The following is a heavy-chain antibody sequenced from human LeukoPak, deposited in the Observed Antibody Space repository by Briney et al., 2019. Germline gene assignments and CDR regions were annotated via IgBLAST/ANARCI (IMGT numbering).Heavy chain of an antibody. V-gene: IGHV3-30*04. CDR3: ARGRSGWYEDF. D-gene: IGHD6-19*01. J-gene: IGHJ4*02. CDR2: ISYDGSNK. CDR1: GFTFSSYA. Sequence: GGSLRLSCAASGFTFSSYAMHWVRQAPGKGLEWVAVISYDGSNKYYADSVKGRFTISRDNAKNSLYLQMNSLRAEDTAVYYCARGRSGWYEDFWGQGTLVTVSS.